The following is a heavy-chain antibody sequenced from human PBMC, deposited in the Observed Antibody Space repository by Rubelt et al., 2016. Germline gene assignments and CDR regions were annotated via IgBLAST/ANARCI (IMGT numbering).Heavy chain of an antibody. V-gene: IGHV4-59*01. J-gene: IGHJ4*02. CDR2: IYYSGST. CDR3: ARGPPDYDFWSGYDY. D-gene: IGHD3-3*01. Sequence: QVQLQESGPGLVKPSETLSLTCTVSGGSISSYYWSWIRQPPGKGLEWIGYIYYSGSTNYNPSLKSRVTVSVDTSKNQFSLKLGSVTAADTAVYYCARGPPDYDFWSGYDYWGQGTLVTVSS. CDR1: GGSISSYY.